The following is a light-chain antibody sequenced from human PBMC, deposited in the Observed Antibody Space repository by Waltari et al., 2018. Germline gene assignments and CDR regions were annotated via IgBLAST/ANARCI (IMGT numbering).Light chain of an antibody. J-gene: IGLJ3*02. CDR3: QTGGHGTWV. CDR1: SGLSSNV. V-gene: IGLV4-69*01. Sequence: QLVLTQSPSASASLGASVKLTCTLSSGLSSNVIAWLQQQPEKGPRYLMKVTSDGSHSKGDEIPVRFSGSSSGAERYLTISSLQSEDEADYYCQTGGHGTWVFGGGTKLTVL. CDR2: VTSDGSH.